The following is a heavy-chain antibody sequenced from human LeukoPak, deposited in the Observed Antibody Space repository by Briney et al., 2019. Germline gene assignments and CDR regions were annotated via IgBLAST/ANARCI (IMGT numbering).Heavy chain of an antibody. CDR2: LSAYNGNT. CDR1: GYTFTSYG. Sequence: ASVTVSCKASGYTFTSYGIGWVRQAPAQGLEWMGWLSAYNGNTNYAQKLQGRVSMTTDTTTSTAYMELRSLRSDDTAVYYCARDQNPVYGGNSGWFDPWGQGTLVTVSS. V-gene: IGHV1-18*01. D-gene: IGHD4-23*01. J-gene: IGHJ5*02. CDR3: ARDQNPVYGGNSGWFDP.